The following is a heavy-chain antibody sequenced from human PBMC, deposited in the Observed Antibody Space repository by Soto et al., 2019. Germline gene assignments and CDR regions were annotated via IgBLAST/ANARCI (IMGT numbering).Heavy chain of an antibody. J-gene: IGHJ6*02. V-gene: IGHV1-69*01. CDR2: MMPIFGTA. CDR1: GGTFSSYA. CDR3: ARGSLSRVPDYYYYGMDV. Sequence: QVQLVQSGAEVKKPGSSVKVSCKASGGTFSSYAISWVRQAPGQGLEWMGGMMPIFGTANYAQKFQGRVTITADESTSTAYMELSSLRSEDTAVYYCARGSLSRVPDYYYYGMDVWGQGTTVTVSS.